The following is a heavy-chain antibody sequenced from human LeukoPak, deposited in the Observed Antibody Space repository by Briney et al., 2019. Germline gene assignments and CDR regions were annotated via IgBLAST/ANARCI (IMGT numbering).Heavy chain of an antibody. J-gene: IGHJ4*02. V-gene: IGHV4-59*12. CDR3: ASVGDLDY. D-gene: IGHD2-21*02. CDR2: IYYSGST. CDR1: GGSISSYY. Sequence: SETLSLTCTVSGGSISSYYWSWIRQPPGKGLEWIGYIYYSGSTNYNPSLKSRVTISVDTSKNQFSLKLSSVTAADTAVYYCASVGDLDYWGQGTLVTVSS.